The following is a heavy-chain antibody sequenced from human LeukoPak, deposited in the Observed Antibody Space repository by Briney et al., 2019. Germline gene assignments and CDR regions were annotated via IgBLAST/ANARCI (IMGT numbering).Heavy chain of an antibody. V-gene: IGHV3-23*01. CDR1: GFTFSSYA. Sequence: GGSLRLSCAASGFTFSSYAMSWVRQASGKGLEWVSAISGSGGSTYYADSVKGRFTISRDNSKNTLYLQMNSLRAEDTAVYYCAKDTYDSSGYFDYWGQGTLVTVSS. CDR3: AKDTYDSSGYFDY. D-gene: IGHD3-22*01. J-gene: IGHJ4*02. CDR2: ISGSGGST.